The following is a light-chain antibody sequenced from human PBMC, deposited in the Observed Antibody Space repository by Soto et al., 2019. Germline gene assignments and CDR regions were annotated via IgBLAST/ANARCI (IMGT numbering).Light chain of an antibody. Sequence: QSVLTQPASVSGSPGQSITISCTGTSSDVGGYNYVSWYQQHPGKAPKLMIYDVSNRPSGVSNRFSGSKSGNTSSLTISELQAEDEADYYFSSYANSSTCVFGVETKLAVL. V-gene: IGLV2-14*01. CDR2: DVS. J-gene: IGLJ3*02. CDR3: SSYANSSTCV. CDR1: SSDVGGYNY.